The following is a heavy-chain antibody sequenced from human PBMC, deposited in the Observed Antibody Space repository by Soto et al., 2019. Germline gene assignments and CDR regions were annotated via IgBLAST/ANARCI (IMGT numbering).Heavy chain of an antibody. CDR2: IIPIFDRA. J-gene: IGHJ6*02. D-gene: IGHD3-9*01. CDR1: GGTFDSYT. V-gene: IGHV1-69*01. CDR3: ARDGITILAPGTVYYHGMAV. Sequence: QVQLVQSGAEVRKPGSSVKVSCKASGGTFDSYTYSWVRQAPGQGREWMRGIIPIFDRANYAQKFQGRFTITADESTSTAYMELSGLRSDDTAVYYCARDGITILAPGTVYYHGMAVWGQRTTVTVSS.